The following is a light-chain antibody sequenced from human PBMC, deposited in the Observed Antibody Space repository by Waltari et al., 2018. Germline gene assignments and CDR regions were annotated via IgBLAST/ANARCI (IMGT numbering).Light chain of an antibody. CDR2: GAN. V-gene: IGLV2-23*01. CDR1: SSGVGNYDL. CDR3: CSYLGSNTWV. J-gene: IGLJ2*01. Sequence: QSALTQPASVSGSPGQSITISCTGTSSGVGNYDLVSWYQHHPGRAPNLIIYGANGGPSGVSNRFSGYKSGIAASLTISGLQAEDEADYYCCSYLGSNTWVFGGGTKLTVL.